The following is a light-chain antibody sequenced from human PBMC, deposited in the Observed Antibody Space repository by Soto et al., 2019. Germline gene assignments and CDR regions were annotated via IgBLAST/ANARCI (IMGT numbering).Light chain of an antibody. CDR3: QSYDSSLSGAV. Sequence: QAVVTQPPSVSGAPGQRVTISCTGSSSNIGAGYDVHWYQQLPGTAPKLLIYGNSNRPSGVPDRFSGSKSGTSASLAITGLLAEDEADYYCQSYDSSLSGAVFGGGTQLIVL. CDR1: SSNIGAGYD. V-gene: IGLV1-40*01. CDR2: GNS. J-gene: IGLJ7*01.